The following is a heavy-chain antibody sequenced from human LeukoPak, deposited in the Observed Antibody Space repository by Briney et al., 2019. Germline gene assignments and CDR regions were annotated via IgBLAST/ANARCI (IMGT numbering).Heavy chain of an antibody. Sequence: PGGSLRLSCAASGFTFSSYWMSWVRQAPGKGLEWVANIKQDGSEKYYVDSVKGRFTISRDNAKNSLYLQMNSLRAEDTAVYYCARDIVVVPAAQNYYYYYGMDVWGQGTTVTVSS. CDR3: ARDIVVVPAAQNYYYYYGMDV. V-gene: IGHV3-7*03. D-gene: IGHD2-2*01. J-gene: IGHJ6*02. CDR1: GFTFSSYW. CDR2: IKQDGSEK.